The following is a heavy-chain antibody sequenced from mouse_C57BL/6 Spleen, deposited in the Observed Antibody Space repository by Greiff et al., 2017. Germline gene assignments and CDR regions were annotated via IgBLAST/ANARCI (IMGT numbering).Heavy chain of an antibody. D-gene: IGHD1-1*01. J-gene: IGHJ2*01. CDR2: IYPGDGNT. Sequence: VQLQQSGAELVRPGASVKLSCKASGYTFTDYYINWVKQRPGQGLEWIARIYPGDGNTYYNEKFKGKASLTAEKSSSTAYMQLSSLTSEDSAVYFCARDALRSLDYWGQGTTLTVSS. CDR1: GYTFTDYY. CDR3: ARDALRSLDY. V-gene: IGHV1-76*01.